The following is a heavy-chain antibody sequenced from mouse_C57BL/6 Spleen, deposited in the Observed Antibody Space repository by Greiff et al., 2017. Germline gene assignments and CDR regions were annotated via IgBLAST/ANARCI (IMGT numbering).Heavy chain of an antibody. J-gene: IGHJ4*01. CDR1: GYSFTGYY. CDR3: ARWLPLYAMDY. D-gene: IGHD2-2*01. Sequence: EVQLQQSGPELVKPGASVKISCKASGYSFTGYYMHWVKQSSEKSLEWIGEINPSTGGTSYNQKFKGKATLTVDKSSSTAYMQLKSLTSEDSAVYYCARWLPLYAMDYWGQGTSVTVAS. V-gene: IGHV1-43*01. CDR2: INPSTGGT.